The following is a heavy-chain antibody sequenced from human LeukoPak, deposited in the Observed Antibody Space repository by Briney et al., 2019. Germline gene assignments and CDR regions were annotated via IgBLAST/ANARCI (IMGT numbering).Heavy chain of an antibody. J-gene: IGHJ4*02. CDR1: GFTFSDYG. D-gene: IGHD2-15*01. V-gene: IGHV3-23*01. CDR3: ARDTRTAQGFDY. Sequence: GGSLRLSCAAAGFTFSDYGMNWVRQAPGKGLEWVSGISGSGISTYYADSVKGRFTISRDNSKNTLYLQMNSLRVGDTSIYYCARDTRTAQGFDYWGQGILVTVSS. CDR2: ISGSGIST.